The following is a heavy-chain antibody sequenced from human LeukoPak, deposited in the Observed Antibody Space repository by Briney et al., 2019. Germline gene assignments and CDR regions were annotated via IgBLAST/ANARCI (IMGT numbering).Heavy chain of an antibody. D-gene: IGHD1-26*01. V-gene: IGHV3-7*01. CDR2: IKQDGSEK. CDR1: GFTFSNYW. Sequence: GGSLRLSCAASGFTFSNYWMTWVRQAPGKGLEWVANIKQDGSEKYYVDSVKGRFTISRDNAMNSLFLQMNSLRAEDTAVYYCARGVGAADYWGQGTLVTVSS. CDR3: ARGVGAADY. J-gene: IGHJ4*02.